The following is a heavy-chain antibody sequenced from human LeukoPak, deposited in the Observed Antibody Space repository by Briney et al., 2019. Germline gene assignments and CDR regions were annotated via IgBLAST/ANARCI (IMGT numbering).Heavy chain of an antibody. CDR1: VGSINNYG. CDR3: AIVPKTGMPAIT. CDR2: IIPLLTRP. Sequence: SVKVSCMTSVGSINNYGINWVRQARGQGVEWMGMIIPLLTRPKYAKTFQGRVTITADESTDTAYMEVSRLTSEDTAVFYCAIVPKTGMPAITWGPGTLVSVSS. V-gene: IGHV1-69*13. J-gene: IGHJ5*02. D-gene: IGHD6-6*01.